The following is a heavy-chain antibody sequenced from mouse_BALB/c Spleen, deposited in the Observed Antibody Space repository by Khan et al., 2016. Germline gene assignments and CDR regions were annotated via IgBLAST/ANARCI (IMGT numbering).Heavy chain of an antibody. J-gene: IGHJ3*01. CDR1: GYTFTNYG. V-gene: IGHV9-3*02. CDR2: INTNTGEP. Sequence: IQLVQSGPELKKPGETVKISCTASGYTFTNYGMNWVKQAPGKGLKWMGWINTNTGEPTYAEEFKGHFVFSLETSANTAYLHINNFKDEDTETYVSAEGYCGGNWIDYWGQGTVVTVSA. D-gene: IGHD1-1*01. CDR3: AEGYCGGNWIDY.